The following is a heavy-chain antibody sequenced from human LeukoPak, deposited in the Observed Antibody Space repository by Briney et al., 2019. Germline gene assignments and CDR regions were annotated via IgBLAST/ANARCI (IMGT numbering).Heavy chain of an antibody. Sequence: QPGGSLRLSCAASGFTFSSYWMSWVRQAPGKGLEWVANIKQDGSEKYYVDSVKGRFTISRGNAKNSLYLQMNSLRAEDMALYYCAKDMVRHSSGYYSFDYWGQGTLVTVSS. CDR2: IKQDGSEK. J-gene: IGHJ4*02. CDR1: GFTFSSYW. V-gene: IGHV3-7*03. D-gene: IGHD3-22*01. CDR3: AKDMVRHSSGYYSFDY.